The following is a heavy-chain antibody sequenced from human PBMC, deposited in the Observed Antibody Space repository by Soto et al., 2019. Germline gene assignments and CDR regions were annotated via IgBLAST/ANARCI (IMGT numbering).Heavy chain of an antibody. V-gene: IGHV4-4*07. J-gene: IGHJ4*02. Sequence: PSETLSLTCTVSGGSISSYYWSWIRQPAGKGLEWIGRIYTSGSTNYNPSLKSRVTMSVDTSKNQFSLKLSSVTAADTAVYYRAREESYHYYDSSGYLFDYWGQGTLVTVSS. D-gene: IGHD3-22*01. CDR3: AREESYHYYDSSGYLFDY. CDR1: GGSISSYY. CDR2: IYTSGST.